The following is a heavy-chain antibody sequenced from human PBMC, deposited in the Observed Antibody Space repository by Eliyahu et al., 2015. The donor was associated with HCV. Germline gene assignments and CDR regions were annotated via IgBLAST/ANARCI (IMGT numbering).Heavy chain of an antibody. J-gene: IGHJ5*02. CDR2: IHYSGST. D-gene: IGHD6-19*01. CDR3: ASGGGGIAVAGTGGWFDP. Sequence: QVQLQESGPGLVKPSETLSLTCXVSGGSITXYYWSXIRQPPGKGLGWIGYIHYSGSTNYNPSLRSRVTISLDTSKNQFSLKLTSVTAADTAVYFCASGGGGIAVAGTGGWFDPWGQGTLVTVSS. V-gene: IGHV4-59*01. CDR1: GGSITXYY.